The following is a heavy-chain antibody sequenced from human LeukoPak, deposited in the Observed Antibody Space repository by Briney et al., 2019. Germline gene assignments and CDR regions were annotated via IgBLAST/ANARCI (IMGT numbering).Heavy chain of an antibody. J-gene: IGHJ4*02. CDR2: INHSGST. CDR3: ARAGGYCSGGSCSPLDY. D-gene: IGHD2-15*01. CDR1: GGSFSGYY. V-gene: IGHV4-34*01. Sequence: PSETLSLTCAVYGGSFSGYYWSWIRQPPGKGLEWIGEINHSGSTNYNPSLKSRVTISVDTSKNQFSLKLSSVTAADTAVYYCARAGGYCSGGSCSPLDYWGQGTLVTVSS.